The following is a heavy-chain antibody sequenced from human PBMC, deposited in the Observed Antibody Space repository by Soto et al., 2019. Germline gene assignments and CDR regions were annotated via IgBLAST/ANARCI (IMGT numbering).Heavy chain of an antibody. CDR1: GYTFTGYY. J-gene: IGHJ4*02. D-gene: IGHD3-22*01. Sequence: ASVKVSCKASGYTFTGYYMHWVRQAPGQGLEWMGWINPNSGGTNYAQKFQGRVTMTRDTSISTAYMELSRLRSDDTAVYHCAGNYYDSSGYYYDYWGQGTLVTVSS. CDR3: AGNYYDSSGYYYDY. V-gene: IGHV1-2*02. CDR2: INPNSGGT.